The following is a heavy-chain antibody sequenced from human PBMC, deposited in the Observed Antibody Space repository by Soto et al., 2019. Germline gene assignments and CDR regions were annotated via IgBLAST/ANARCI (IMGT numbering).Heavy chain of an antibody. D-gene: IGHD3-22*01. CDR1: GYTFTSYA. CDR3: ASTSNYYDRSGQVTFDY. V-gene: IGHV1-18*01. CDR2: ISAYNGNT. Sequence: ASVKVSCKASGYTFTSYAISWVRQAPGQGLEWMGWISAYNGNTNYAQKLQGRVTMTTDTSTSTAYMELRSLRSDDTAVYYCASTSNYYDRSGQVTFDYWGQGTLVTVSS. J-gene: IGHJ4*02.